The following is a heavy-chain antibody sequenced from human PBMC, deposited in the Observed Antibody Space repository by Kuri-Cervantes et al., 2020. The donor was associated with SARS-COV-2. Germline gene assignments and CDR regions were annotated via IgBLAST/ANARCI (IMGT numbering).Heavy chain of an antibody. CDR2: MSGGGAST. CDR3: ARHQPKYGSRSYTNDAFDI. V-gene: IGHV3-23*01. Sequence: GESLKISCAASGFTVSSNEMSWVRQAPGKGLEWVSSMSGGGASTFCADSVKGRFTISRDNTRNTLYLQMNSLRAEDSALYYCARHQPKYGSRSYTNDAFDIWGQGTMVTVSS. CDR1: GFTVSSNE. D-gene: IGHD3-10*01. J-gene: IGHJ3*02.